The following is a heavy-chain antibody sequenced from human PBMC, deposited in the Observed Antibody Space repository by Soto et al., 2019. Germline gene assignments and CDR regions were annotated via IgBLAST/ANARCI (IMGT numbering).Heavy chain of an antibody. Sequence: PGGSLRLSCVASGITFSTYRMHWVRQAPGKGLVWVSAISGSGGSTYYADSVKGRFTISGDNSKNTLYLQMNSLRAEDTAVYYCAKDLDYGAYCSGGSCIPEYFQHWGQGTLVTVSS. CDR2: ISGSGGST. J-gene: IGHJ1*01. D-gene: IGHD2-15*01. CDR1: GITFSTYR. CDR3: AKDLDYGAYCSGGSCIPEYFQH. V-gene: IGHV3-23*01.